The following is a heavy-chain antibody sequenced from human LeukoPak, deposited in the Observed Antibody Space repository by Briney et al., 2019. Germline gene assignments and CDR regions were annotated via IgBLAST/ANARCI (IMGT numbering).Heavy chain of an antibody. V-gene: IGHV3-11*04. CDR2: ISSSGSTI. D-gene: IGHD3-10*01. Sequence: GGSLRLSCAASGFTFSTYSMSWVRQAPGKGLEWVSYISSSGSTIYYADSVKGRFTISRDNAKNSLYLQMNSLRAEDTAVYYCARGITKVGGLGYYYYMDVWGKGTTVTVSS. CDR3: ARGITKVGGLGYYYYMDV. J-gene: IGHJ6*03. CDR1: GFTFSTYS.